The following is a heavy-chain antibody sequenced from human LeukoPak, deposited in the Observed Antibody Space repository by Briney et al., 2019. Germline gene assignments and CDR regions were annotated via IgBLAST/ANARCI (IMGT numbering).Heavy chain of an antibody. CDR2: MNPNSGNT. Sequence: ASVKVSCKASGYTFTSYDINWVRQATGQGLEWMGWMNPNSGNTGYAQKFQGRVTITADESTSTAYMELSSLRSEDTAVYYCARDRAAAAGPNWFDPWGQGTLVTVSS. CDR3: ARDRAAAAGPNWFDP. J-gene: IGHJ5*02. CDR1: GYTFTSYD. D-gene: IGHD6-13*01. V-gene: IGHV1-8*01.